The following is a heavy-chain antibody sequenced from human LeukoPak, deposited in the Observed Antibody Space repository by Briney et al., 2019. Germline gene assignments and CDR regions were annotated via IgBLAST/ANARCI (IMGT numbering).Heavy chain of an antibody. CDR1: GFTFSSYA. CDR3: ARGRGSSYGSNDY. V-gene: IGHV3-30*01. J-gene: IGHJ4*02. Sequence: GGSLRLSCAASGFTFSSYAMHWVRQAPGNGLEWVAVISYDGSNKYYADSVKGRFTISRNNSKNTLYLQMNSLRAEDTAVYYCARGRGSSYGSNDYWGQGTLVTVSS. D-gene: IGHD5-18*01. CDR2: ISYDGSNK.